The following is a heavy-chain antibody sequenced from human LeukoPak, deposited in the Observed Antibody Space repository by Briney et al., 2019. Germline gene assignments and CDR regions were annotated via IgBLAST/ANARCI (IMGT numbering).Heavy chain of an antibody. D-gene: IGHD3-22*01. CDR2: IDPSDSYT. CDR1: GYSFTSYW. CDR3: ASNAMILWAFDI. Sequence: GESLKISCQGSGYSFTSYWISWVRQMPGKGLEWMGRIDPSDSYTNYSPSFQGRVTISADKSISTAYLQWSSLKASDTAMYYCASNAMILWAFDIWGQGTMVTVSS. V-gene: IGHV5-10-1*01. J-gene: IGHJ3*02.